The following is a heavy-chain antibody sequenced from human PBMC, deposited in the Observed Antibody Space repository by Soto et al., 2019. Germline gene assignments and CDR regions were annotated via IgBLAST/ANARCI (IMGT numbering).Heavy chain of an antibody. J-gene: IGHJ6*02. V-gene: IGHV1-24*01. CDR1: GYTLTELS. Sequence: ASVKVSCKVSGYTLTELSMHWVRQAPGKGLEWMGGFDPEDGETIYAQKFQGRVTMTEDTSTDTAYMELSSLRSEDTAVYYCATSAPGVNSSGYFDYYGMAVWGQGTTVTVSS. CDR2: FDPEDGET. D-gene: IGHD3-22*01. CDR3: ATSAPGVNSSGYFDYYGMAV.